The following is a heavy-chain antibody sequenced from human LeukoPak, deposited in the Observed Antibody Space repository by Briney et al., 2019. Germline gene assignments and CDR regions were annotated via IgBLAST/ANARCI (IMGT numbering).Heavy chain of an antibody. CDR3: ARVGPQWLVYYYYYGMDV. D-gene: IGHD6-19*01. CDR1: VYTFTSYD. CDR2: MNPNSGNT. V-gene: IGHV1-8*01. Sequence: ASVKVSCKASVYTFTSYDINWVRQATGQGLEWMGWMNPNSGNTGYAQKFQGRVTMTRNTSISTAYMELSSLRSEDTAVYYCARVGPQWLVYYYYYGMDVWGQGTTVTVSS. J-gene: IGHJ6*02.